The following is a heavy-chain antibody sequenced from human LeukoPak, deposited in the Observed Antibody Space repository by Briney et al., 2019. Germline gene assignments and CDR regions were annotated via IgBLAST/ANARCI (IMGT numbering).Heavy chain of an antibody. Sequence: GGSLRLSCAASGFTFSDYYMSWVRQAPGKGLECVSPISGSGGSTYYRDSVKGRFTVSRDNSKNTLYLQMNSLRAGDTAVYYCAKSPAGSSWPSIDYWGQGTLVTVSS. CDR2: ISGSGGST. V-gene: IGHV3-23*01. J-gene: IGHJ4*02. CDR3: AKSPAGSSWPSIDY. CDR1: GFTFSDYY. D-gene: IGHD6-13*01.